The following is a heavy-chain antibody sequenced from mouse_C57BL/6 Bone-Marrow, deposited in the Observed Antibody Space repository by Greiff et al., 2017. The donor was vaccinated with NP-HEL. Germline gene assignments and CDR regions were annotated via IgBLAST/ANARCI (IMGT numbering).Heavy chain of an antibody. CDR1: GFTFSSYA. V-gene: IGHV5-4*03. CDR2: ISDGGSYT. Sequence: EVKLVEPGGGLVKPGGSLKLSCAASGFTFSSYAMSWVRQTPEQRLEWVANISDGGSYTYYPDNVKGRSTFSRDNASNTLYMQLSHLTSEAPAVFYCARVPPYCGGSIPWFAYWGQGTLVTVSA. J-gene: IGHJ3*01. CDR3: ARVPPYCGGSIPWFAY. D-gene: IGHD1-1*01.